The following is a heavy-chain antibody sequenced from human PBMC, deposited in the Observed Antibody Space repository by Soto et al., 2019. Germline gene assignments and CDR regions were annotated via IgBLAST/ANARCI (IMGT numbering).Heavy chain of an antibody. Sequence: QVQLQESGPGLVKPSQTLSLTCTVSGGSISSGGYYWSWIRQHPGKGLEWIGYIYYSGSTYYNPSLKSGVTISVDTSKNRFSLKLSSVTAADTAVYYCARECGGSSSKGGNYYYYYYMDVWGKGTTVTVSS. V-gene: IGHV4-31*03. CDR3: ARECGGSSSKGGNYYYYYYMDV. J-gene: IGHJ6*03. D-gene: IGHD6-13*01. CDR2: IYYSGST. CDR1: GGSISSGGYY.